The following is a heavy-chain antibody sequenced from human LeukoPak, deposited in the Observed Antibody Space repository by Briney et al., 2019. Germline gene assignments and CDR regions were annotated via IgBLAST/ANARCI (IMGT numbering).Heavy chain of an antibody. CDR3: AREPPGY. CDR2: NYTNGGA. Sequence: SETLSLTCTVSGGSVTSGNYYWNWIRQPAGKGLEWIGRNYTNGGASYNPSLKSRVTISIDASKNQFSLKLSSVTAADTAVYYCAREPPGYWGQGILVTVSS. J-gene: IGHJ4*02. CDR1: GGSVTSGNYY. V-gene: IGHV4-61*02.